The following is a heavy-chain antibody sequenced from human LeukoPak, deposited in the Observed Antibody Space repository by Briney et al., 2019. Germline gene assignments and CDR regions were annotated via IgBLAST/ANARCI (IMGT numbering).Heavy chain of an antibody. CDR1: GFTFSSYG. D-gene: IGHD2-2*01. CDR3: ARDRGGYCTSTSCYGIDY. Sequence: PGGSLRLSCAASGFTFSSYGMHWVRQAPGKGLEWVAVISFDGSKKYYADSVKGRFTISRDNSKNTLYLQMNSLRAEDTAVYYCARDRGGYCTSTSCYGIDYWGQGTLVTVSS. V-gene: IGHV3-30*19. J-gene: IGHJ4*02. CDR2: ISFDGSKK.